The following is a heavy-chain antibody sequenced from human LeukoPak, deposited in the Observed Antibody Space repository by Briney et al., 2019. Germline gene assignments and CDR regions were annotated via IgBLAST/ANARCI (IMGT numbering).Heavy chain of an antibody. V-gene: IGHV1-2*02. J-gene: IGHJ5*02. CDR3: ARDSFLAPYSSSWYNGLGRWFDP. Sequence: GASVKVSCKASGYTFTGYYMHWVRQAPGQGLEWMGWINPNSGGTNYAQKFQGRVTMARDTSISTAYMELSRLRSDDTAVYYCARDSFLAPYSSSWYNGLGRWFDPWGQGTLVTVSS. CDR2: INPNSGGT. CDR1: GYTFTGYY. D-gene: IGHD6-13*01.